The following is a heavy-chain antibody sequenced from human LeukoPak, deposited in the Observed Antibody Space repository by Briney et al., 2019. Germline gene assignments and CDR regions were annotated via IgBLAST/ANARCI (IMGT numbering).Heavy chain of an antibody. V-gene: IGHV3-23*01. CDR2: ISGSGGGT. CDR1: GFTFSSYA. CDR3: AKLRDGAGTSK. Sequence: PGGSLRLSCAASGFTFSSYAMTWVRQAPGKGLEWVSSISGSGGGTYYVDSVRGRFTISRDNSKNTLYLQMNSLRADDTAMYYCAKLRDGAGTSKWGERTLVTVSS. D-gene: IGHD3-10*01. J-gene: IGHJ4*02.